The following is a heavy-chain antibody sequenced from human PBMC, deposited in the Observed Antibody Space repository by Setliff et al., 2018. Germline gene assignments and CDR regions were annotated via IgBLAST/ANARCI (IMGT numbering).Heavy chain of an antibody. D-gene: IGHD1-26*01. CDR2: IIPVSGVA. CDR1: GGTFSTYY. V-gene: IGHV1-69*04. J-gene: IGHJ2*01. CDR3: VRVRRGGYHSIYWSFDL. Sequence: SVKVSCKASGGTFSTYYISWVRQAPGQGPQWLGRIIPVSGVANYAQRFRGRVSFSADISTGTVFMDLNSLDSEDTAVYYCVRVRRGGYHSIYWSFDLWVPETLLVTVSS.